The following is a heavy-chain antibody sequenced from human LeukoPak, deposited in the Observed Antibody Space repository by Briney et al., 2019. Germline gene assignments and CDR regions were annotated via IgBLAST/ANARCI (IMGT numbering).Heavy chain of an antibody. Sequence: SETLSLTCTVSGGSISSYYWSWIRQPPGKGLEWIGYIYYSGSTNYNPSLKSRVTISVATSKNQFSLKLSSVTAADTAVYYCARSFGSGSYVRDWGQGTLVTVSS. CDR3: ARSFGSGSYVRD. D-gene: IGHD3-10*01. CDR1: GGSISSYY. J-gene: IGHJ4*02. V-gene: IGHV4-59*08. CDR2: IYYSGST.